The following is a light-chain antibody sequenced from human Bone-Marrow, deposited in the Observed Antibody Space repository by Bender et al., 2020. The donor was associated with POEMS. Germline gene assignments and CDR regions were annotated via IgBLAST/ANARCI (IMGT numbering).Light chain of an antibody. CDR1: ALPKKY. V-gene: IGLV3-10*01. J-gene: IGLJ2*01. CDR2: EDN. CDR3: YSTDTNGSPT. Sequence: SYDLTQPPSVSVSPGQSARITCSGDALPKKYVSWYQQRSGQAPILVIFEDNKRHSGIPERFSGSSSGTVATLTLNGAQVEDEGDYFCYSTDTNGSPTFGGGTKLTV.